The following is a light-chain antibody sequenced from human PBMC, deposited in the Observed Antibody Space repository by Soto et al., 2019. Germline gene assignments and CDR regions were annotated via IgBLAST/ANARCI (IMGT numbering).Light chain of an antibody. Sequence: QSVLTQPPSVSAAPGQKVTIAFSGSSSNIGGNSVSWYQQLPGTAPKLLIYDDNKRPSGIPDRFSGSKSGTSATLGITGFQTGDEAEYYCGSWDSSLSAYVFGTGTKV. CDR2: DDN. J-gene: IGLJ1*01. CDR3: GSWDSSLSAYV. CDR1: SSNIGGNS. V-gene: IGLV1-51*01.